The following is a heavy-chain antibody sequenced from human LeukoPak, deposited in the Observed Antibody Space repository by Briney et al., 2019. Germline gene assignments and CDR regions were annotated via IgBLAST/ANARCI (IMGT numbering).Heavy chain of an antibody. CDR3: ARESPPSYGLGAFDI. CDR2: VHYSGTT. V-gene: IGHV4-59*12. Sequence: SETLSLTCTVSDGSITNYDWSWVRQPPGKGLEFIGHVHYSGTTNYNPSLRSRVTISIDTSKKHFFLKLSSVTAADTAVYYCARESPPSYGLGAFDIWGQGTMVTVSS. CDR1: DGSITNYD. D-gene: IGHD3-16*01. J-gene: IGHJ3*02.